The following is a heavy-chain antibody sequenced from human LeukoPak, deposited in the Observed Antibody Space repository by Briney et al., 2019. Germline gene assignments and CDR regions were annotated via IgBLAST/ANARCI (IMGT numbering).Heavy chain of an antibody. Sequence: SETLSLTCTVSGGSISSYYWSWIRQPPGKGLEWIGYIYYSGSTYYNPSLKSRVTKSVDTSKNQFSLKLSSVTAADTAVYYCARAKGDSRWVATVGSAAFDIWGQGTMVTVSS. CDR1: GGSISSYY. J-gene: IGHJ3*02. CDR3: ARAKGDSRWVATVGSAAFDI. CDR2: IYYSGST. D-gene: IGHD4-23*01. V-gene: IGHV4-59*12.